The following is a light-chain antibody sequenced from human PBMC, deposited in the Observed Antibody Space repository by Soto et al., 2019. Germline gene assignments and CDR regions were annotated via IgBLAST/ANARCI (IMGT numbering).Light chain of an antibody. CDR1: QSVSTW. CDR3: QQRSNWST. Sequence: EIVLTQSPATLSLSPGDTATLSCRASQSVSTWLTWYQQKPGQAPRLLIYDASNRATGIPARFSGSGSGTDFTLTISSLEPEDFAVYYCQQRSNWSTFGQGTRLEIE. J-gene: IGKJ5*01. V-gene: IGKV3-11*01. CDR2: DAS.